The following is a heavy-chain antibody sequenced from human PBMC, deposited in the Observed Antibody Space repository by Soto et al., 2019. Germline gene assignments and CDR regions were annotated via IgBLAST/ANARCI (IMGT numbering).Heavy chain of an antibody. V-gene: IGHV1-69*06. CDR3: ARDRGGYSYGRAEYYFDY. CDR1: GGTFSSYA. Sequence: ASVKVSCKASGGTFSSYAISWVRQAPGQGLEWMGGIIPIFGTANYAQKFQGRVTITADKSTSTAYMELSSLRSEDTAVYYCARDRGGYSYGRAEYYFDYWGQGTLVTVSS. J-gene: IGHJ4*02. CDR2: IIPIFGTA. D-gene: IGHD5-18*01.